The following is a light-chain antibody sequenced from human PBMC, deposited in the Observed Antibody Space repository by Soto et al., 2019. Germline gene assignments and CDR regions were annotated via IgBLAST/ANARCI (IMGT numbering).Light chain of an antibody. J-gene: IGLJ2*01. CDR1: SSDVGGYNY. Sequence: QSVLAQPASVSGSPGQSITISCTGTSSDVGGYNYVSWYRQHPGKAPKLMIYDVNNRPSGVSNRFSDSKSGNTASLTISGLQAEDEADYYCSSHSSSSTLVVFGGGTKLTVL. V-gene: IGLV2-14*03. CDR2: DVN. CDR3: SSHSSSSTLVV.